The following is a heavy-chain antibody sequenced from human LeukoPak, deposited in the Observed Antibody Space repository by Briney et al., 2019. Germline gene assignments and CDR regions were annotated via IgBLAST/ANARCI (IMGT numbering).Heavy chain of an antibody. CDR2: ISGSGGST. CDR1: GFNFCSYA. D-gene: IGHD2-15*01. CDR3: AKDWTSGRVTTFDY. Sequence: GSLRLFCGASGFNFCSYAMSWVRQAPGKGLEWVSAISGSGGSTYYADSVKGRFTISRDNSKNTLYLQMNSLRAEDTAVYYCAKDWTSGRVTTFDYWGQGTLVTVSS. J-gene: IGHJ4*02. V-gene: IGHV3-23*01.